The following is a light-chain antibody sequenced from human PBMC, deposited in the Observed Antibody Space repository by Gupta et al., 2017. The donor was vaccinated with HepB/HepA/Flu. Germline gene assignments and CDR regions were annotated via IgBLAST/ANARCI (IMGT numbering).Light chain of an antibody. J-gene: IGKJ2*02. CDR3: MQSKHFPRN. Sequence: DIVLTQTPLSSSVTLGQPASISCRSSQSLIHSDGNIYFNWLHQRPGQPPRLLIYGVSSRVSGVPDRFSGSGNGADFTLKISRGEAEDVGIYYCMQSKHFPRNFGQGTKLEIK. CDR1: QSLIHSDGNIY. CDR2: GVS. V-gene: IGKV2-24*01.